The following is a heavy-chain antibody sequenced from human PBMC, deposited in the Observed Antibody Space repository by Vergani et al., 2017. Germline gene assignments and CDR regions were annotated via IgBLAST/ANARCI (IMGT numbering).Heavy chain of an antibody. D-gene: IGHD3-22*01. CDR2: ISSSSSYI. V-gene: IGHV3-21*01. CDR3: ARXDSSGYYYGGWFDP. J-gene: IGHJ5*02. CDR1: GFTFSSYS. Sequence: EVQLVESGGGLVKPGGSLRLSCAASGFTFSSYSMNWVRQAPGKGLEWVSSISSSSSYIYYADSVKGRFTISRDNAKNSLYLQMNSLRAEDTAVYYCARXDSSGYYYGGWFDPWGQGTLVTVSS.